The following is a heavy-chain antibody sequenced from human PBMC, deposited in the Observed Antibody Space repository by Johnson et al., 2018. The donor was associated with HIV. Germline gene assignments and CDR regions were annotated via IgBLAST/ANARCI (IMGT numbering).Heavy chain of an antibody. Sequence: VQLVESGGGVVQPGRSLRLSCAASGFTFSNYAMHWVRQAPGKGLEWVSGISWNSGSIGYADSVKGRFTISRDNAKNTLYLQMNSLRAEDTAVYYCAKDRVVIAAHDAFDIWGQGTMVTVSS. D-gene: IGHD2-21*01. V-gene: IGHV3-9*01. CDR2: ISWNSGSI. CDR1: GFTFSNYA. CDR3: AKDRVVIAAHDAFDI. J-gene: IGHJ3*02.